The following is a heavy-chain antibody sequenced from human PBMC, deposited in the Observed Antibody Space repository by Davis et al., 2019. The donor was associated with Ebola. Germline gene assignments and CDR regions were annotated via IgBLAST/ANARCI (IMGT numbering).Heavy chain of an antibody. CDR1: GYIFTSYD. CDR3: ARRRWSSSGCIFS. V-gene: IGHV1-8*01. Sequence: AASVQVSCNASGYIFTSYDINWVRQSPGQGLEWMGWMNPNSGNTGYARKFQDRVTMTRDTSMNTAYMELSSLRSEDTAVYYCARRRWSSSGCIFSWGQGTMVTVSS. D-gene: IGHD3-22*01. J-gene: IGHJ3*01. CDR2: MNPNSGNT.